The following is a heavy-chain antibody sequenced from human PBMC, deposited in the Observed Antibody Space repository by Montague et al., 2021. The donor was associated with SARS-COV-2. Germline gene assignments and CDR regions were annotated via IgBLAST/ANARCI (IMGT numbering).Heavy chain of an antibody. CDR3: ARAVSGSYYNGWFDP. D-gene: IGHD3-10*01. CDR2: IYYSGST. Sequence: SETLSLTCTLSGGSISSYYWGWIRQPPGKGLEWIGYIYYSGSTNXNPSLQSRVTISVDTSKNQFSLKLSSVTAADTAVYYCARAVSGSYYNGWFDPWGQGTLVTVSS. J-gene: IGHJ5*02. CDR1: GGSISSYY. V-gene: IGHV4-59*01.